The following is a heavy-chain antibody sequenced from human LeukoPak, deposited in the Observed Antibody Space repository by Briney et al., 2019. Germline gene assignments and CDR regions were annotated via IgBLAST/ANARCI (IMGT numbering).Heavy chain of an antibody. CDR2: ISDSGGTT. J-gene: IGHJ4*02. CDR3: AKSNGYSD. Sequence: PGGSLRLSCAASGFTFSSYGMNWVRQSPGKGLEWVSGISDSGGTTYYADSVKGRFTISRDNSKNSLSLQVSSLRAEDTAVYYCAKSNGYSDWGQGTLVNVSS. CDR1: GFTFSSYG. D-gene: IGHD2-8*01. V-gene: IGHV3-23*01.